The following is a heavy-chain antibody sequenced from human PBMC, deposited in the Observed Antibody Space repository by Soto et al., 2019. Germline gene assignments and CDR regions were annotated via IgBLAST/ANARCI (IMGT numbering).Heavy chain of an antibody. Sequence: QVQLMQSGAEVRKPGASVKVSCKASGYTFTDYDINWVRQATGQGLEWVGWMTPNSGNTGYAQKFQGRVTMTRDTSTSTAYMELSSLTSEDTAVYYCARNLYGTGSFDPWGQGTLVTVSS. CDR2: MTPNSGNT. CDR1: GYTFTDYD. J-gene: IGHJ5*02. V-gene: IGHV1-8*01. CDR3: ARNLYGTGSFDP. D-gene: IGHD3-10*01.